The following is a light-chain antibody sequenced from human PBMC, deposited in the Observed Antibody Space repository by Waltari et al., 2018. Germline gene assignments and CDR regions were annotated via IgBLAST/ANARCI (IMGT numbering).Light chain of an antibody. CDR2: RAS. V-gene: IGKV1-16*01. J-gene: IGKJ1*01. Sequence: DIQMTQSPSSLSASVGDTVTNSCQASQGIGNNLNWYQQKAGKAPKLLIYRASSLQSGIPSRFSGSGSGTDFTLTISSLQPEDFATYCCQQGYSYPWTFGQGTTVEIK. CDR3: QQGYSYPWT. CDR1: QGIGNN.